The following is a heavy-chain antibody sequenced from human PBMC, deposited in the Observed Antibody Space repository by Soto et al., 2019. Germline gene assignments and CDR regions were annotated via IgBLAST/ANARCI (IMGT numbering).Heavy chain of an antibody. CDR2: IYWDDDK. CDR1: GFSLSTSGVG. V-gene: IGHV2-5*02. J-gene: IGHJ5*02. CDR3: AHRRETPWSDNSNRNNWFDP. Sequence: GPTLVNPTQTLTLTCTFSGFSLSTSGVGVGWIRQPPGKALEWLALIYWDDDKRYSPSLKSRLTITKDTSKNQVVLTMTNMDPVDTATYYCAHRRETPWSDNSNRNNWFDPWGQGTLVTVSS. D-gene: IGHD6-13*01.